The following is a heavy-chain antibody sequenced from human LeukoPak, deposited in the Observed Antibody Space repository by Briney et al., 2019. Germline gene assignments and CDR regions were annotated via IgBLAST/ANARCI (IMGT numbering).Heavy chain of an antibody. V-gene: IGHV1-2*02. J-gene: IGHJ4*02. CDR3: ASSLYYYDSSGYCSAESHDY. CDR1: GYTFTGYY. CDR2: INPNSGGT. Sequence: ASVKVSCKASGYTFTGYYMHWVRQAPGQGLEWMGWINPNSGGTNYAQKFQGRVTMTRDTSISTAYMELSRLRSDDTAVYYCASSLYYYDSSGYCSAESHDYWGQGTLATVSS. D-gene: IGHD3-22*01.